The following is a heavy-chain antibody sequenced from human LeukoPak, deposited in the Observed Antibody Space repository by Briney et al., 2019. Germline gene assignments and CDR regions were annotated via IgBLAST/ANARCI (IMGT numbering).Heavy chain of an antibody. CDR2: IIPIFGTA. CDR3: ARDELRGRLGYCSSTSCLDLDY. CDR1: GGTFSSYA. J-gene: IGHJ4*02. V-gene: IGHV1-69*13. D-gene: IGHD2-2*01. Sequence: GASVKVSCKASGGTFSSYAISWVRQAPGQGLEWMGGIIPIFGTANYAQKFQGRVTITADESTSTAYMELSSLRSEDTAVYYCARDELRGRLGYCSSTSCLDLDYWGQGTLVTVSS.